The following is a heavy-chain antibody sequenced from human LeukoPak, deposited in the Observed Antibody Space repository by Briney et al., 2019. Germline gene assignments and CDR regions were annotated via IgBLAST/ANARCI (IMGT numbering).Heavy chain of an antibody. CDR2: IWYDGSNK. D-gene: IGHD1-26*01. V-gene: IGHV3-33*01. Sequence: GGSLRLSCAASGFTFSSYGMHWVRQAPGKGLEWVAVIWYDGSNKYYADSVKGRFTISRDNSKNTLYLQMNSPRAEDTAVYYCARGVGATPYGLDYWGQGTLVTVSS. CDR3: ARGVGATPYGLDY. J-gene: IGHJ4*02. CDR1: GFTFSSYG.